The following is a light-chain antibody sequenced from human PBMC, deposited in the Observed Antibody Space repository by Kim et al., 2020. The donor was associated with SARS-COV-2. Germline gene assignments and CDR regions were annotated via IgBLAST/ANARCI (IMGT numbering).Light chain of an antibody. Sequence: QSALTQPASVSGSHGQSITISCTGTSSDVGGYNYVSWYQQHPGKAPKLMIYDVSNRLSGVSNRFSGSKSGNTASLTISGLQTEDEADYYCSSYTTSTTRVFGGGTQLTVL. CDR3: SSYTTSTTRV. CDR1: SSDVGGYNY. V-gene: IGLV2-14*03. J-gene: IGLJ2*01. CDR2: DVS.